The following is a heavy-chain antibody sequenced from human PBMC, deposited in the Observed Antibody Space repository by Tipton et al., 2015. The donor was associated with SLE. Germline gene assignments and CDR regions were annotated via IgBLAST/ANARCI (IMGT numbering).Heavy chain of an antibody. V-gene: IGHV4-34*01. CDR1: GWSFSGYY. J-gene: IGHJ4*02. Sequence: TLSLTCAVYGWSFSGYYWNWIRQPPGKGLEWIGEINHSGSTNYNPSLKSRVTISVDTSTSTVYMELSSLRSEDTAVYYCARETDSGENYFDYWGQGTLVTVSS. CDR3: ARETDSGENYFDY. D-gene: IGHD3-10*01. CDR2: INHSGST.